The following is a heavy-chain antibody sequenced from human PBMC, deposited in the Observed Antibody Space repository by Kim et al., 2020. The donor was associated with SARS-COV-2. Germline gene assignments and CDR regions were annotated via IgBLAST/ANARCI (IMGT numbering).Heavy chain of an antibody. V-gene: IGHV3-23*01. CDR3: AKDSTVVSRGHYYYYYGMDV. D-gene: IGHD2-15*01. J-gene: IGHJ6*02. Sequence: RFTISRDNSKNTLYLQMNSLRAEDTAVYYCAKDSTVVSRGHYYYYYGMDVWGQGTTVTVSS.